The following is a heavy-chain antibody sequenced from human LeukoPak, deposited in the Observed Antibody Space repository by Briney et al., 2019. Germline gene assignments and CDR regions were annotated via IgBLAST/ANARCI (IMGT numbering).Heavy chain of an antibody. J-gene: IGHJ5*02. CDR1: GGTFSSYA. CDR2: IIPILGIA. Sequence: VASVKVSCKASGGTFSSYAISWVRQAPGQGLEWMGRIIPILGIANHAQKFQGRVTITADKSTSTAYMELSSLRSEDTAVYYCASDLKPYSTWGQGTLVTVSS. CDR3: ASDLKPYST. D-gene: IGHD6-13*01. V-gene: IGHV1-69*04.